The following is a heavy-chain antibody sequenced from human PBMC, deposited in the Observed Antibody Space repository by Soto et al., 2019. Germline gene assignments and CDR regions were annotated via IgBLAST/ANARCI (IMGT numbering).Heavy chain of an antibody. J-gene: IGHJ4*02. D-gene: IGHD5-18*01. Sequence: GGSLRLSCAASGFTFSSYAMSWVRQAPGKGLEWVSAISSSSSYIYYADSVKGRFTISRDNAKNSLYLQMNSLRAEDTAVYYCAREGGIQLWLRGPPEYWGQGTLVTVSS. CDR2: ISSSSSYI. V-gene: IGHV3-21*01. CDR1: GFTFSSYA. CDR3: AREGGIQLWLRGPPEY.